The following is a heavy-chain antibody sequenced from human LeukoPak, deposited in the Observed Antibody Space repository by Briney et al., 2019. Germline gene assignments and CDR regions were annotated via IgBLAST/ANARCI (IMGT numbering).Heavy chain of an antibody. D-gene: IGHD3-9*01. J-gene: IGHJ4*02. CDR3: ARGNILTGYDY. Sequence: GGSLRLSCAASGFTFSSYDMHWVRQATGKGLEWVSAIGTAGDTYYPDSVKGRFTISRENAKNSLCLQMNSLRAGDTAVYYCARGNILTGYDYWGQGTLVTVSS. V-gene: IGHV3-13*04. CDR2: IGTAGDT. CDR1: GFTFSSYD.